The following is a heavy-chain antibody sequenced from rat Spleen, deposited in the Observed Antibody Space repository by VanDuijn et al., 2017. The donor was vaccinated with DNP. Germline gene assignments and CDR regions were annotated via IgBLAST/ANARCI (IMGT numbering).Heavy chain of an antibody. CDR3: ARLSTGYYWYFDF. CDR1: GFTFSDYA. D-gene: IGHD1-11*01. Sequence: EVQLVESGGGLVQPGRSLKLSCAASGFTFSDYAMAWVRQAPKKGLEWVATISYDGSRTYYRDSVKGRFTISRDNAKSTLYLQMDSLRSEDTATYYCARLSTGYYWYFDFWGPGTMVTVSS. V-gene: IGHV5-17*01. J-gene: IGHJ1*01. CDR2: ISYDGSRT.